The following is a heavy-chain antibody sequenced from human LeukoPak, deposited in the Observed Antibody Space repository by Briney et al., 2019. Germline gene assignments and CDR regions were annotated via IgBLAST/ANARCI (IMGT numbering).Heavy chain of an antibody. D-gene: IGHD2-15*01. CDR3: ARPVVGYCSGGSCYSAEYFQH. CDR2: INPKSGGT. J-gene: IGHJ1*01. CDR1: GYTFTGYY. Sequence: ASVKVSCKASGYTFTGYYMHWVRQAPGQGLEWMGWINPKSGGTSYAQKFQGRVTMTRNTSISTAYMELSSLRSEDTAVYYCARPVVGYCSGGSCYSAEYFQHWGQGTLVTVSS. V-gene: IGHV1-2*02.